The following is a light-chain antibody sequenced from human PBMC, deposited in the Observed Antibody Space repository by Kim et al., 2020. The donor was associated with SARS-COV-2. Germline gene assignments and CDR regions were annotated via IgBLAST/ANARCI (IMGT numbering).Light chain of an antibody. Sequence: ESVGDRVTITCRASQSISNYLNWYQQKPGKAPKVLISAASSLQSGVPSKFSGSGSGTYFTLTINSLQPEDFVTYYCQQTYSMVRTFGQGTKVEIK. CDR1: QSISNY. V-gene: IGKV1-39*01. CDR2: AAS. J-gene: IGKJ1*01. CDR3: QQTYSMVRT.